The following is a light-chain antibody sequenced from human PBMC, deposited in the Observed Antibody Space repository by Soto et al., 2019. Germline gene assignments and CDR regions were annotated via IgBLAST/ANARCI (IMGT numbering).Light chain of an antibody. CDR3: CSYAGRNILI. J-gene: IGLJ2*01. Sequence: QSVLTQPVSVSGSPGQSITISCTGTSSDVGDYNLVSWYQRHPDKAPKLMIYEVSKRRSGVSNRFSGSKSGNTASLTISGLQAEDEADYYCCSYAGRNILIFGGGTKLTVL. CDR2: EVS. V-gene: IGLV2-23*02. CDR1: SSDVGDYNL.